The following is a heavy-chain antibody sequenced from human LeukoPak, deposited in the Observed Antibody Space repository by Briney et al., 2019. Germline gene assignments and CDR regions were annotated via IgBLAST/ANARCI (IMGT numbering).Heavy chain of an antibody. V-gene: IGHV4-59*01. Sequence: SETLSLTCTVSSGPISSYYWSWIRQPPGKALEGIGYIYYSGSTNYNHSLKSRVNISVDTSKNEFSLKLSSVTAADTAVYYCARRMYSSAVGLDYWGQGTLVTVSS. D-gene: IGHD6-19*01. J-gene: IGHJ4*02. CDR1: SGPISSYY. CDR3: ARRMYSSAVGLDY. CDR2: IYYSGST.